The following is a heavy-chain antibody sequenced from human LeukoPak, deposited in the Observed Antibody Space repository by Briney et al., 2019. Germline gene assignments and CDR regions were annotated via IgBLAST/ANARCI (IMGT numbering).Heavy chain of an antibody. J-gene: IGHJ4*02. CDR1: GFTFSNYA. CDR2: ISGSGGNS. Sequence: GGSLRLSCAASGFTFSNYAMSWVRQAPGKGLEWVSTISGSGGNSYYADSVKGRFTISRDNSKNTVYLQMNSLRVEDTAVYYCARISVHGLRSAPFDYWGQGTLVTVSS. CDR3: ARISVHGLRSAPFDY. D-gene: IGHD3-10*02. V-gene: IGHV3-23*01.